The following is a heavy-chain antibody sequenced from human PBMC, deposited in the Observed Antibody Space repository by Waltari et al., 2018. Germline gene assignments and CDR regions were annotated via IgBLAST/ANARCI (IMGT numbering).Heavy chain of an antibody. Sequence: EVHLVESGGGLVQPGGSLRLSCAASGFTLRGYEMNWVRLAPGKGLELISYISRTGDTIYYADSVKGRFTISRDNAKNTLYLQMKRLRADDTALYYCARGIAADGGGGYWGQGILVTVSS. CDR2: ISRTGDTI. CDR3: ARGIAADGGGGY. CDR1: GFTLRGYE. V-gene: IGHV3-48*03. D-gene: IGHD6-13*01. J-gene: IGHJ4*02.